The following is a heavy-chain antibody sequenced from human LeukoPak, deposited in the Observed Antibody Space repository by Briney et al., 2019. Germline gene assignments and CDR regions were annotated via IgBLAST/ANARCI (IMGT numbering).Heavy chain of an antibody. D-gene: IGHD3-10*01. CDR3: AKDIRLQYGSAPCGAFDI. CDR2: ISGSGGST. Sequence: PGGSLRLSCAASGFTFSSYAMSWVRQAPGKGLEWVSAISGSGGSTYYADSVKGRFTISRDNSKNTLYLQMNSLRAEDTAVYYCAKDIRLQYGSAPCGAFDIWGQGTMVTVSS. J-gene: IGHJ3*02. V-gene: IGHV3-23*01. CDR1: GFTFSSYA.